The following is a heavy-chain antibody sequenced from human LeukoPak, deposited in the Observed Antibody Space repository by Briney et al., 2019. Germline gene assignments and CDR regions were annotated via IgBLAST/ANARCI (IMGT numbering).Heavy chain of an antibody. D-gene: IGHD2-8*02. V-gene: IGHV4-4*02. Sequence: PSETLSLTCAVSIDSTSGNYWSWVRKSPGKGLEWIGEVHRSGRTNYMPSLMSRVTISIDKSKDQISLDLTSVTAADTAVYYCATEILGAPTPGAYWGQGTLVTVSS. J-gene: IGHJ4*02. CDR3: ATEILGAPTPGAY. CDR1: IDSTSGNY. CDR2: VHRSGRT.